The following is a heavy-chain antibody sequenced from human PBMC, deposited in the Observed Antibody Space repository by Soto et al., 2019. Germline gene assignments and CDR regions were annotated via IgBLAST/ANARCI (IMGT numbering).Heavy chain of an antibody. V-gene: IGHV4-30-4*01. CDR3: AREPMTTRDMDV. CDR1: GGSISRGDYY. D-gene: IGHD4-17*01. J-gene: IGHJ6*02. CDR2: IYYSGTT. Sequence: QVQLQESGPGLVKPSQTLSLTCTVSGGSISRGDYYWTWIRQPPGKGLEWIGYIYYSGTTFYNPSLKSRITISLDTSKNQFSLKLSSVTVADTAVYSCAREPMTTRDMDVWGHGTTVTVSS.